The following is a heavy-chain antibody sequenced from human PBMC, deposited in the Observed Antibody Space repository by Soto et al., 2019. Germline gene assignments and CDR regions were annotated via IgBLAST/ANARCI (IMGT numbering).Heavy chain of an antibody. CDR3: ARQWGYVFAY. D-gene: IGHD5-18*01. J-gene: IGHJ4*02. CDR2: IYRTGST. Sequence: SETLSLTCAVSGGSFTSNNWWTWVRQPPGQGLEWMGEIYRTGSTNYNPSLKSRVTISLDKSENQFSLKVTSLTAADTAVYYCARQWGYVFAYWGQGTLVTVSS. V-gene: IGHV4-4*02. CDR1: GGSFTSNNW.